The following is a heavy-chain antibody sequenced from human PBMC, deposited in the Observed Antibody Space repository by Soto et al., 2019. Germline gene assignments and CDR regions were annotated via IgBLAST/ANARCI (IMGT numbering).Heavy chain of an antibody. CDR1: GGSINSGGYY. CDR3: ARAQTIFGIITVFDY. Sequence: SETLSLTCTVSGGSINSGGYYWSWIRQHPGKGLEWIGYIYYSGSTYYNPSLKSRVTISVDTSKNQFSLKLTSVTAADTAVYFCARAQTIFGIITVFDYWGQGTLVTAPQ. J-gene: IGHJ4*02. CDR2: IYYSGST. D-gene: IGHD3-3*01. V-gene: IGHV4-31*03.